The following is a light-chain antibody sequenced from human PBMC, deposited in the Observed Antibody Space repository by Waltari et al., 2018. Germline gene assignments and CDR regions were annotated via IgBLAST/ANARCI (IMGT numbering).Light chain of an antibody. CDR3: QVWDSSSDQPV. Sequence: SYVLTQPPPVSVAPGKTARITCGGPNIGSTSVHWYQQKPGQAPVVVIYDDGDRPSGIPERFSGSNSGNTAALAIGRVEAGDEADYYCQVWDSSSDQPVFGGGTKLTVL. CDR1: NIGSTS. CDR2: DDG. J-gene: IGLJ2*01. V-gene: IGLV3-21*03.